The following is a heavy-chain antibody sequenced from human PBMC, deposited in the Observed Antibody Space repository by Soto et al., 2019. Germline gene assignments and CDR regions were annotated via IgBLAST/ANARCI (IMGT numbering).Heavy chain of an antibody. J-gene: IGHJ6*02. D-gene: IGHD4-17*01. CDR2: ISGSGGST. Sequence: KGLEWVSAISGSGGSTCYADSVKGRFTISRDNSKNTLYLQMNSLRAEDTAVYYCAKSSGDYHTYYYYYGMDVWGQGTTVTVFS. V-gene: IGHV3-23*01. CDR3: AKSSGDYHTYYYYYGMDV.